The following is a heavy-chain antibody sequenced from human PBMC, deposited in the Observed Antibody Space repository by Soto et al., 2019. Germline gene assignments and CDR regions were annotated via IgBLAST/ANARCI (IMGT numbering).Heavy chain of an antibody. J-gene: IGHJ6*02. Sequence: GLEWMGWINPNSGGTNYAQKFQGWVTMTRDTSISTAYMELSRLRSDDTAVYYCARDRSLVPADKGGYYYSGTEVWLQGTTVIV. CDR3: ARDRSLVPADKGGYYYSGTEV. D-gene: IGHD2-2*01. CDR2: INPNSGGT. V-gene: IGHV1-2*04.